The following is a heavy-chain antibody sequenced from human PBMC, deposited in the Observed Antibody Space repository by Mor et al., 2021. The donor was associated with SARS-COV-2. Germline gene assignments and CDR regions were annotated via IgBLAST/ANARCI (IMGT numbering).Heavy chain of an antibody. V-gene: IGHV4-59*01. CDR3: ARVYYGSGSYLGLFDP. D-gene: IGHD3-10*01. J-gene: IGHJ5*02. Sequence: STNYNPSLKSRETISVDTSKNQFSLKLSSVTAADTAVYNCARVYYGSGSYLGLFDPWGLGTLVTVSS. CDR2: ST.